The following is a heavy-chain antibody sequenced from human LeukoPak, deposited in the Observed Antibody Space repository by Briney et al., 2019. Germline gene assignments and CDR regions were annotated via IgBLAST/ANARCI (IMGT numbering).Heavy chain of an antibody. V-gene: IGHV1-24*01. J-gene: IGHJ4*02. CDR3: AKEGACSGGSCPLDY. D-gene: IGHD2-15*01. Sequence: ASVKVSCKASGYTFTGYYMHWVRQAPGKRLEWMGGFDPEEDERIYAQKFQGRVTITEDTSTDTAYMQLSSLRSEDTAVYYCAKEGACSGGSCPLDYWGQGTLVTVSS. CDR2: FDPEEDER. CDR1: GYTFTGYY.